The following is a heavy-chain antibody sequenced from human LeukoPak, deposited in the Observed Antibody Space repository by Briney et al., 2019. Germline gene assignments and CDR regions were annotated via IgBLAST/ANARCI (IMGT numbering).Heavy chain of an antibody. J-gene: IGHJ6*03. CDR1: GYSFTSYW. CDR3: ARPCSSRNYGRYMDV. Sequence: GASLQISGQGSGYSFTSYWIGGVRQLPGKGLEWLGIIYPGDSDTRYSPSFQGKVPVSAAEYISTDHLHWSSLTASATAMYYCARPCSSRNYGRYMDVWGKGTTVTVSS. D-gene: IGHD3-10*01. CDR2: IYPGDSDT. V-gene: IGHV5-51*01.